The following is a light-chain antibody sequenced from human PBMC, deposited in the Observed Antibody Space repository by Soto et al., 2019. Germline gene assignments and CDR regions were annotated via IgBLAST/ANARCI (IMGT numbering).Light chain of an antibody. Sequence: QSALALPASVSGSPGQSITISCTGTSSDVGAYNSVSWYQQHPHRAPQVIIYKGTQRPSGVSNRFSGSTSGNAASLTISALQADDEADYFCCSSATESTYVFGTGTKATV. J-gene: IGLJ1*01. V-gene: IGLV2-23*01. CDR3: CSSATESTYV. CDR1: SSDVGAYNS. CDR2: KGT.